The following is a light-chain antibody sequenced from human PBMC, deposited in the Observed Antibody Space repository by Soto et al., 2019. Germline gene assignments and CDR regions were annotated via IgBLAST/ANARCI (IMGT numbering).Light chain of an antibody. CDR1: QSISSW. Sequence: DIQMTQSPSTLSASVGDRVTITCLASQSISSWLAWYQQKPGKAPKLLIYDASSLESGVPSRFSGSGSGTEFTLTISSLQPDDFATYYCQQYNSQITFGQGTRLEIK. CDR3: QQYNSQIT. V-gene: IGKV1-5*01. J-gene: IGKJ5*01. CDR2: DAS.